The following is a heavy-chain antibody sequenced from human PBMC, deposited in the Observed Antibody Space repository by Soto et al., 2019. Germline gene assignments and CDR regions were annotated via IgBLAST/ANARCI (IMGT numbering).Heavy chain of an antibody. CDR3: ARGGRTVTDWFDP. J-gene: IGHJ5*02. V-gene: IGHV4-38-2*01. D-gene: IGHD4-17*01. CDR2: IYHSGST. CDR1: GYSISSGYY. Sequence: SETLSLTCAVSGYSISSGYYWGWIRQPPGKGLEWIGSIYHSGSTYYNPSLKSRVTISVDTSKNQFSLKLSSVTAADTAVYYCARGGRTVTDWFDPRGQGTLVTVSS.